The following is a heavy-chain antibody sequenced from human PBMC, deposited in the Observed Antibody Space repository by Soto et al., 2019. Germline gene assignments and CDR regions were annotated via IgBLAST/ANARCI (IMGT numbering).Heavy chain of an antibody. D-gene: IGHD2-15*01. J-gene: IGHJ4*02. CDR2: IYYSGST. CDR3: ARDTCSGGSCTIDY. CDR1: GGSSSSYY. Sequence: SETLSLTCTVSGGSSSSYYWSWIRQPPGKGLEWIGYIYYSGSTNYNPSLKSRVTISVDTSKNQFSLKLSSVTAADTAVYYCARDTCSGGSCTIDYWGQGTLVTVSS. V-gene: IGHV4-59*01.